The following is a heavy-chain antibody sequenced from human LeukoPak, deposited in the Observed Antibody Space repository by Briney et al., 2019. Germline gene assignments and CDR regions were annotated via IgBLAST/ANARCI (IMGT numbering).Heavy chain of an antibody. Sequence: SETLFLTCTVSGGSISSYYWSWIRQPPGKGLEWIGYIYYSGSTNYNPSLKSRVTISVDTSKNQFSLKLSSVTAADTAVYYCARVLLGSAFDYWGQGTLVTVSS. V-gene: IGHV4-59*08. D-gene: IGHD2-15*01. CDR1: GGSISSYY. CDR3: ARVLLGSAFDY. CDR2: IYYSGST. J-gene: IGHJ4*02.